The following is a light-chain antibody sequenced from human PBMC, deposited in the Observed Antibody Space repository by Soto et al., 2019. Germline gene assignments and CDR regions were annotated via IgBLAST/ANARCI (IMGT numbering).Light chain of an antibody. CDR2: DAS. J-gene: IGKJ1*01. Sequence: DIQMPQSPSTLSASVGDRVTITCRASQSISSWLAWYQQKPGKAPKLLIYDASSLESGVPSRFSCRGSGTEFTLTISSLQPDDFATYYCQQYNSYSTFGQGTKVEIK. CDR1: QSISSW. V-gene: IGKV1-5*01. CDR3: QQYNSYST.